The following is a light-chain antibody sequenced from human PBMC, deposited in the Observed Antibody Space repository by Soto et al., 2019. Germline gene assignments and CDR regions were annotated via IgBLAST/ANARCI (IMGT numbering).Light chain of an antibody. Sequence: QSALTQPASVSGSPGQSITISCTGTSSDVASYNLVSWYQQHPGKAPKLMIYEGSKRPSGVSNRFSGSKSGNTASLTISGLQAEDEADYYCCSYAGSSTFYVFGTGTKLTVL. CDR2: EGS. V-gene: IGLV2-23*01. CDR1: SSDVASYNL. CDR3: CSYAGSSTFYV. J-gene: IGLJ1*01.